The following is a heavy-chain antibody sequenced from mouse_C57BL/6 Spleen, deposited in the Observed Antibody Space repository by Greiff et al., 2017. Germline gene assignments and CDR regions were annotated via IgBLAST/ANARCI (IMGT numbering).Heavy chain of an antibody. V-gene: IGHV5-15*04. Sequence: EVKLLESGGGLVQPGGSLKLSCAASGFTFSDYGMAWVRQAPRKGPEWVAFISNLAYSIYYADTVTGRFTISGENAKNTRYLEMSSLRSEDTAMYYCAKYYDYVGAMDYWGQGTSVTVSS. CDR2: ISNLAYSI. CDR3: AKYYDYVGAMDY. D-gene: IGHD2-4*01. J-gene: IGHJ4*01. CDR1: GFTFSDYG.